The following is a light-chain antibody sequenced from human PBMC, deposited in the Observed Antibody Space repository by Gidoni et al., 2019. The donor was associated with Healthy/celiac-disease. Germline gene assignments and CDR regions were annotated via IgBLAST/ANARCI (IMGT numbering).Light chain of an antibody. J-gene: IGKJ2*01. Sequence: EIVLTQSPATLSLSPGERATLSCRPSQSVSSYLAWYQQKPGQAPRLLIYDASNRATGIPARFSGSGSGTDFTLTISSLEPEDFAVYYCQQRSNWPPYTFGQXTKLEIK. CDR1: QSVSSY. V-gene: IGKV3-11*01. CDR3: QQRSNWPPYT. CDR2: DAS.